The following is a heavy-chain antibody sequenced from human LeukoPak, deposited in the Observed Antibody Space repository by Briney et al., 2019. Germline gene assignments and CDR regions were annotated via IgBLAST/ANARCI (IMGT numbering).Heavy chain of an antibody. CDR2: IIPIFGTA. CDR1: GGTFSSYT. J-gene: IGHJ5*02. CDR3: ASQQRAYYYDSSGYYEPYWFDP. V-gene: IGHV1-69*05. Sequence: ASVKVSCKASGGTFSSYTISWVRQAPGQGLEWMGRIIPIFGTANYAQTFQGRVTITTDESTSTAYMELSSLRSEDTAVYYCASQQRAYYYDSSGYYEPYWFDPWGQGTLVTVSS. D-gene: IGHD3-22*01.